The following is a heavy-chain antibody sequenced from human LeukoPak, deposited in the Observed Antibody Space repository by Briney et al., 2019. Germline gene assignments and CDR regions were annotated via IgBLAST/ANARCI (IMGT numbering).Heavy chain of an antibody. CDR2: IGSGSNYI. CDR3: AKVHRNYYDSSGPQGG. Sequence: PGGSLRLSCAASGFTFTTYSMNWVRQAPGKGLEWVSSIGSGSNYIYYADSVKGRFTISRDNAKNSLYLQMNSLRAEDTAVYYCAKVHRNYYDSSGPQGGWGQGTLVTVSS. D-gene: IGHD3-22*01. J-gene: IGHJ4*02. CDR1: GFTFTTYS. V-gene: IGHV3-21*04.